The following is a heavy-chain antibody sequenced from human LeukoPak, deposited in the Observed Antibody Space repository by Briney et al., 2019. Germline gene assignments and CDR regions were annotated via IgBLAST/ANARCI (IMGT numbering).Heavy chain of an antibody. CDR1: GFTFGDYA. Sequence: PGGSLRLFCTASGFTFGDYAMSWFRQAPGKGLEWVGFIRSKAYGGTTEYAASVKGRFTISRDDSKSIAYLQMNSLKTEDTAVYYCTRRYSGSYSDYWGQGTLVTVSS. J-gene: IGHJ4*02. V-gene: IGHV3-49*03. D-gene: IGHD1-26*01. CDR2: IRSKAYGGTT. CDR3: TRRYSGSYSDY.